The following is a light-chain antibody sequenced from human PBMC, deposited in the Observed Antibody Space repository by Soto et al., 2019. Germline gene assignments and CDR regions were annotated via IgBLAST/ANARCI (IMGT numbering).Light chain of an antibody. CDR2: SNS. CDR3: AAWDDSLNGPV. CDR1: SSNIGSIT. J-gene: IGLJ2*01. Sequence: QLVLTQPPSASGTPGQRVTISCSGSSSNIGSITVNWYQQVPGTAPKLLIHSNSQRPSGVPDRFSGSRSGTSASLAISGLQSEDEADDYCAAWDDSLNGPVFGGGTKVTVL. V-gene: IGLV1-44*01.